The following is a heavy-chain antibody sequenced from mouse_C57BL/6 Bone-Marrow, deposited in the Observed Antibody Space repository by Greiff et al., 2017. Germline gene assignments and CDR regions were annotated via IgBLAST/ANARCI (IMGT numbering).Heavy chain of an antibody. CDR1: GYTFTSYG. CDR2: IYPRSGNT. Sequence: LEESGAELARPGASVKLSCKASGYTFTSYGISWVKQRTGQGLEWIGEIYPRSGNTYYNEKFKGKATLTADKSSSTAYMELRSLTSEDSAVYFCARSPLLLRYWGQGTTLTVSS. J-gene: IGHJ2*01. D-gene: IGHD1-1*01. V-gene: IGHV1-81*01. CDR3: ARSPLLLRY.